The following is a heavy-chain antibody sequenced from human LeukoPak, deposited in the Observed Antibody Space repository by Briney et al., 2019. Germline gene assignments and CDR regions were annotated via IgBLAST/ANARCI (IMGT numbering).Heavy chain of an antibody. V-gene: IGHV4-39*01. J-gene: IGHJ3*01. CDR2: IFYGRST. D-gene: IGHD4-17*01. CDR3: VRHQDSGAHESAFNV. CDR1: GGSISTSSYY. Sequence: PSETLSLTCTASGGSISTSSYYWGWIRQPPGKDLEWIGSIFYGRSTYYNPSLKSRLAITVDTSKNQFSLELSSVTAADTAVYYCVRHQDSGAHESAFNVWGQGTMVTVSS.